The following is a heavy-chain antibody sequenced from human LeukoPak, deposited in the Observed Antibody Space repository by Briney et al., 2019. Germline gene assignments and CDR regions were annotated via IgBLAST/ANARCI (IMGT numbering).Heavy chain of an antibody. Sequence: GGSLRLSCAASGFSFSNYAMYWVRQAPGKGLEWVANIKQGGSEKYYVDSVEGRFTISRDNAKNSLYLQMTSLRAEDTAVYYCARDFGLRCSGGTCYSVYYYGMDVWGKGTTVTVSS. CDR2: IKQGGSEK. CDR1: GFSFSNYA. D-gene: IGHD2-15*01. V-gene: IGHV3-7*03. CDR3: ARDFGLRCSGGTCYSVYYYGMDV. J-gene: IGHJ6*04.